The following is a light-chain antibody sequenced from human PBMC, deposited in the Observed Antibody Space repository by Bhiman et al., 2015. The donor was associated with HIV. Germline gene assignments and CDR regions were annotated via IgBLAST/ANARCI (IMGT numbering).Light chain of an antibody. V-gene: IGLV1-40*01. CDR2: GSN. CDR3: AAWDDSPSGLTWV. Sequence: QSVLTQPPSESGAPGQGVTIYCTGTSSNIGAGYDVHWYQQLPETAPKFLIYGSNNRPSGVPDRFSGSRSGTSASLDISGLQPGDEGLYICAAWDDSPSGLTWVFGGGTYVTVL. J-gene: IGLJ3*02. CDR1: SSNIGAGYD.